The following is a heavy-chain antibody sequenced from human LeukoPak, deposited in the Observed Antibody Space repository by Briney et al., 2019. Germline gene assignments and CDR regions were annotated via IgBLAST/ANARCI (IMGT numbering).Heavy chain of an antibody. CDR3: ARLIHYYGSGMSYMDV. Sequence: PSETLSLTCNVAVGSISSSDYYWGWIRQPPGKGLEWIGTIYYSGSTYYNPSLKSRVTISVDTSKNQFSLKLSSVTAADTAVYYCARLIHYYGSGMSYMDVWGKGTTVTVSS. CDR2: IYYSGST. D-gene: IGHD3-10*01. CDR1: VGSISSSDYY. V-gene: IGHV4-39*01. J-gene: IGHJ6*03.